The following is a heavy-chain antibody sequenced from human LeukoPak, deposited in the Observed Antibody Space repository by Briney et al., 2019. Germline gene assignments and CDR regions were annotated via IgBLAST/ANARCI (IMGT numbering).Heavy chain of an antibody. CDR3: ARVTRDNWFDP. V-gene: IGHV4-30-4*01. J-gene: IGHJ5*02. Sequence: SETLSLTCTVPGGSISSGDYYWSWIRQPPGKGLEWIGYIYYSGSTYYNPSLKSRVTISVDTSKNQFSLKLSSVTAADTAVYYCARVTRDNWFDPWGQGTLVTVSS. CDR2: IYYSGST. CDR1: GGSISSGDYY.